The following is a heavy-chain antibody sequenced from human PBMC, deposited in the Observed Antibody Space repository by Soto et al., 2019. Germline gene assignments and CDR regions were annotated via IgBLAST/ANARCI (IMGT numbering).Heavy chain of an antibody. CDR1: GGSISSTSYY. CDR3: ARLYDFWSYY. Sequence: SETLSLTCTVSGGSISSTSYYWGWIRQPPGKGLEWIGSIYYNGRTFYNPSLKSRVTMSVDTSKNQFSLSLRSVTAADTAVYYCARLYDFWSYYWGQGTLVTVSS. D-gene: IGHD3-3*01. J-gene: IGHJ4*02. CDR2: IYYNGRT. V-gene: IGHV4-39*01.